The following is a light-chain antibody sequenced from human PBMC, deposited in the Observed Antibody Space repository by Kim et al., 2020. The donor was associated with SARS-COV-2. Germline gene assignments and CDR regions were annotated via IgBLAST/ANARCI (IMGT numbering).Light chain of an antibody. J-gene: IGLJ2*01. CDR1: FSNDGKNT. V-gene: IGLV1-44*01. Sequence: GKSVTIDCSGSFSNDGKNTVSWWQQIPGTAPKLLIFGYNHRPSGVPARFSGSKSGTSASLAISGLQSEDEADYYCAAWDDNLNGVGFGGGTQLTVL. CDR2: GYN. CDR3: AAWDDNLNGVG.